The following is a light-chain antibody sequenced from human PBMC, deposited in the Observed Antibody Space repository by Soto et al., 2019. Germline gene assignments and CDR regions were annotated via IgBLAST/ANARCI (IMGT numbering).Light chain of an antibody. CDR3: QHYGTSAL. CDR1: QSVSDMY. CDR2: AS. Sequence: EIVLTQSPGTLSLSPGERATLSCRASQSVSDMYLAWYQQKPGQAPRLLIYASNRATGIPARFSGSGSGTDFTLTISRLAPEDFAVYYCQHYGTSALFGPGTKVEIK. V-gene: IGKV3-20*01. J-gene: IGKJ3*01.